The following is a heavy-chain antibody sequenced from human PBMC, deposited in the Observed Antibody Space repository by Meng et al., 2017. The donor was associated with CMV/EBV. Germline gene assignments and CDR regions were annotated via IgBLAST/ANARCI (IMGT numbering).Heavy chain of an antibody. CDR2: INPSGGCT. J-gene: IGHJ4*02. CDR3: ARESSYDFSHDY. V-gene: IGHV1-46*01. CDR1: GYPFTSSY. Sequence: QAHLVRSVAERKKPGASGKVSCKAPGYPFTSSYMHWVRQAAGQGLEWMGIINPSGGCTSYAQKFQGRVTMTRATSTSTVYMELSSLRSEDTAVYYCARESSYDFSHDYWGQGTLVTVSS. D-gene: IGHD3-3*01.